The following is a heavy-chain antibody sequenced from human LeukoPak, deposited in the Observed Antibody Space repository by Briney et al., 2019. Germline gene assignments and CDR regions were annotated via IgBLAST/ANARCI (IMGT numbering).Heavy chain of an antibody. Sequence: GGSLRLSCAASGFTFDDYGMSWVRQAPGKGLEWVSGINWNGGSTGYADSVKGRFTISRDNSKNTLYLQMNSLRAEDTAVYYCASISSRAEPGTIFGVVIQTANAFDIWGQGTMVTVSS. D-gene: IGHD3-3*01. CDR2: INWNGGST. CDR1: GFTFDDYG. CDR3: ASISSRAEPGTIFGVVIQTANAFDI. J-gene: IGHJ3*02. V-gene: IGHV3-20*04.